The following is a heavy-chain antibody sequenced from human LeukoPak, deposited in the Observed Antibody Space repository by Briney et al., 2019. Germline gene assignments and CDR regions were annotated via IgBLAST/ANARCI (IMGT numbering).Heavy chain of an antibody. J-gene: IGHJ4*02. Sequence: GGSLRLSCAACRFTFSSYAMSWVRQAPGKGLEWVSAISGSGGSTYYADSVKGRFTISRDNSKNTLYLQMNSLSADDTAVYYCAKVAHYYGSGSYYEYYFDYWGPGALVNVSS. V-gene: IGHV3-23*01. CDR3: AKVAHYYGSGSYYEYYFDY. CDR1: RFTFSSYA. D-gene: IGHD3-10*01. CDR2: ISGSGGST.